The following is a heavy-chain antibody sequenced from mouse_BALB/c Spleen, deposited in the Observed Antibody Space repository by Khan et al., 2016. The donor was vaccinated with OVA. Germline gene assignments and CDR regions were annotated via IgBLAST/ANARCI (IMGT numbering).Heavy chain of an antibody. J-gene: IGHJ3*01. D-gene: IGHD3-2*01. Sequence: QVQLQQPGPELVKPGASVKMSCKASGYTFTDTFISWLKQRPGQGLEWLGGIYPGSGNIYYNEKFKGKATMTADKSSNTAYLQLSSLTSEDSAVYYCVTADKGDFAYWGQGTLVTVSA. CDR2: IYPGSGNI. CDR1: GYTFTDTF. CDR3: VTADKGDFAY. V-gene: IGHV1-77*01.